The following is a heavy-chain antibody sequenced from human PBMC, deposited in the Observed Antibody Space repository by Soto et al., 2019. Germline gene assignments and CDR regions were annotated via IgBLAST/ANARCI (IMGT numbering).Heavy chain of an antibody. CDR1: GGTFSSYT. V-gene: IGHV1-69*02. Sequence: ASVKVSCKASGGTFSSYTISWVRQAPGQGLEWMGRIIPILGIANYAQKFQGRVTITADKTTSTAYMELSSLRSEDTAVYYCARVPPPAASGVYYYMDVWGKGTTVTVSS. J-gene: IGHJ6*03. D-gene: IGHD2-2*01. CDR3: ARVPPPAASGVYYYMDV. CDR2: IIPILGIA.